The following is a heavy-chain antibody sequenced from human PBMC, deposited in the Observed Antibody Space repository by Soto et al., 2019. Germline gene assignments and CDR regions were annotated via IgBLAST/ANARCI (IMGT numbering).Heavy chain of an antibody. CDR2: IYSGGST. CDR1: GFTVSSNY. CDR3: ARDHYP. J-gene: IGHJ5*02. V-gene: IGHV3-53*01. Sequence: GGSLRLSCAASGFTVSSNYRSRVRQAPGKGLEWVSFIYSGGSTYYAVSLKFRFTISRDNSKNTLYVQMNSLRAEDTAVYYCARDHYPWGQGIQVPVSS.